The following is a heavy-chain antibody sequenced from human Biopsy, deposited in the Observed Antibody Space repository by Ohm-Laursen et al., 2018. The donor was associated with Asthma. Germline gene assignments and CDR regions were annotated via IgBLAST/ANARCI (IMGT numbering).Heavy chain of an antibody. J-gene: IGHJ6*02. D-gene: IGHD3-3*01. CDR2: ISYGGKT. CDR1: GGSMTPTSHY. V-gene: IGHV4-39*01. CDR3: ARRITIFGVVQKDHGMDA. Sequence: TLSLTCVVSGGSMTPTSHYWDWIRQAPGKGLEWIGYISYGGKTSYNPSLKNRVTIPRDTSKNQFSLRLTSVTAADTAVYFCARRITIFGVVQKDHGMDAWGQGTTVIVSS.